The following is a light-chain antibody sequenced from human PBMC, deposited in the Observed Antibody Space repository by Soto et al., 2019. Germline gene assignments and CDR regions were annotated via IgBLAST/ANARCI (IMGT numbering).Light chain of an antibody. J-gene: IGLJ3*02. CDR2: DVT. CDR1: SSDVGGYNY. Sequence: QSALTQPASVSGSPGQSITISCTGTSSDVGGYNYVSWYQQHPGKATKLMIYDVTNRPSGVSNRFSGSKSGNTASLTISGLQAEDEADYYCSSYTSSSTPLVFGGGTQLTVL. CDR3: SSYTSSSTPLV. V-gene: IGLV2-14*01.